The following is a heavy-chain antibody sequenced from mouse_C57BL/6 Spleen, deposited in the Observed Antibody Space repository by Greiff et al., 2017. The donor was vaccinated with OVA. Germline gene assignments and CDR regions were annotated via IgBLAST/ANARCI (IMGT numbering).Heavy chain of an antibody. CDR3: ARDYYGTPFDY. V-gene: IGHV1-59*01. CDR1: GYTFTSYW. J-gene: IGHJ2*01. D-gene: IGHD1-1*01. Sequence: VQLQQSGAELVRPGTSVKLSCKASGYTFTSYWMHWVKQRPGQGLEWIGVIDPSDSYTNYNQKFKGKATFTVDTSSSTAYMQLSSLTSEDSAVYYCARDYYGTPFDYWGQGTTLTVSS. CDR2: IDPSDSYT.